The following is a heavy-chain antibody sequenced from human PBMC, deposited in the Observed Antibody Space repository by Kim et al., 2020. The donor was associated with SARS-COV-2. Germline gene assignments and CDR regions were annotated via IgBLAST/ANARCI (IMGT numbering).Heavy chain of an antibody. CDR3: TTDLNYGDQGYYYGMDV. CDR2: IKSKTDGGTT. V-gene: IGHV3-15*01. Sequence: GGSLRLSCAASGFTFSNAWMSWVRQAPGKGLEWVGRIKSKTDGGTTDYAAPVKGRFTISRDDSKNTLYLQMNSLKTEDTAVYYCTTDLNYGDQGYYYGMDVWGQGTTVTVSS. D-gene: IGHD4-17*01. J-gene: IGHJ6*02. CDR1: GFTFSNAW.